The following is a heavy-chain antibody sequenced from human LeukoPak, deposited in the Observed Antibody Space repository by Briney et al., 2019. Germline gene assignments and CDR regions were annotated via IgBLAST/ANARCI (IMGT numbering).Heavy chain of an antibody. J-gene: IGHJ6*03. D-gene: IGHD3-3*01. CDR1: GDSISSGNYY. CDR3: ARGGRITIFGVVILMDV. CDR2: IYTSGST. Sequence: SETLSLTCIVSGDSISSGNYYWSWIRQPAGKGLEWIGRIYTSGSTNYNPSLKSRVTISVDTSKSQFSLKLSSLTAADTAVYYCARGGRITIFGVVILMDVWGKGTTVTVSS. V-gene: IGHV4-61*02.